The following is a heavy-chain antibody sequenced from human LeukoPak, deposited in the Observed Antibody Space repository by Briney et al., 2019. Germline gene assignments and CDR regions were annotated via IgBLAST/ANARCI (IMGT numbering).Heavy chain of an antibody. V-gene: IGHV4-59*01. Sequence: SETLSLTCAVYGGSFSGYYWSWIRQPPGKGLEWIGFIHYTGSATYNPSLKSRVTMSVDTSKNQFSLRLSSVTAEDTAVYYCARAYTTNWYTLFGYWGQGTLVTVSS. CDR3: ARAYTTNWYTLFGY. D-gene: IGHD6-13*01. CDR2: IHYTGSA. J-gene: IGHJ4*02. CDR1: GGSFSGYY.